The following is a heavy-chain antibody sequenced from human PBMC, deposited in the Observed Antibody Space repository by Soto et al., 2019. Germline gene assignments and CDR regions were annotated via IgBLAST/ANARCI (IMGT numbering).Heavy chain of an antibody. V-gene: IGHV3-30*18. D-gene: IGHD2-15*01. CDR3: AKDQGGEGPY. J-gene: IGHJ4*02. CDR1: GFIFSSYG. CDR2: ISYHGSNK. Sequence: GGSLRLSCAASGFIFSSYGMHWVRQAPGKGLEWVAVISYHGSNKYYADSVKGRFTISRDNSKNTLYLQMNSLRIEDTAMYYCAKDQGGEGPYWGQGTLVTVSS.